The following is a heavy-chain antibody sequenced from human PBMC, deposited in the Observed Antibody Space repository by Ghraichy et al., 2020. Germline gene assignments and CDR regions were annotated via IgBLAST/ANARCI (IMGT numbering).Heavy chain of an antibody. CDR2: IYYSGST. D-gene: IGHD3-22*01. J-gene: IGHJ3*02. CDR1: GGSISSYY. CDR3: ARHWQDYDSSGYHDAFDI. Sequence: GSLRLSCTVSGGSISSYYWSWIRQPPGKGLEWIGYIYYSGSTNYNPSLKSRVTISVDTSKNQFSLKLSSVTAADTAVYYCARHWQDYDSSGYHDAFDIWGQGTMVTVSS. V-gene: IGHV4-59*08.